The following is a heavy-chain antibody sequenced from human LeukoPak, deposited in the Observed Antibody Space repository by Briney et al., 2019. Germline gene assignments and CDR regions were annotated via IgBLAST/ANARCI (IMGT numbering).Heavy chain of an antibody. J-gene: IGHJ4*02. CDR1: GGTFSSYA. Sequence: ASVTVSCKASGGTFSSYAISWVRQAPGQGLEWMGGIIPIFGTANYAQKFQGRVTITTDESTSIAYMELSSLRSEDTAVYYCARDGYSGSYDYWGQGTLVTVCS. CDR2: IIPIFGTA. V-gene: IGHV1-69*05. CDR3: ARDGYSGSYDY. D-gene: IGHD1-26*01.